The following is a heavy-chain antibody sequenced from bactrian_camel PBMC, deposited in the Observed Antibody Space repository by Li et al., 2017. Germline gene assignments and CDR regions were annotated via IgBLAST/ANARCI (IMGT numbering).Heavy chain of an antibody. Sequence: HVQLVESGGGSVQAGGSLRLSCSAAGYSDASYCMGWSRQAINSEREGVAVIDTDGITTYADSAKGRFTISLDTAKNTMYLQMNSLKPEDTAIYYCAVGGIGTWGIFNPRSFPHWGQGTQVTVS. V-gene: IGHV3S53*01. D-gene: IGHD5*01. CDR1: GYSDASYC. CDR3: AVGGIGTWGIFNPRSFPH. CDR2: IDTDGIT. J-gene: IGHJ4*01.